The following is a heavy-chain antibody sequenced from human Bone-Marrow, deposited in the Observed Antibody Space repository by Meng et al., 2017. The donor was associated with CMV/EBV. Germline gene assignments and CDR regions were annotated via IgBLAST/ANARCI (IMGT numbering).Heavy chain of an antibody. CDR3: ARSLGVGFLEWLSPPGGMDV. V-gene: IGHV3-48*04. J-gene: IGHJ6*02. CDR1: GFTFSSYA. D-gene: IGHD3-3*01. Sequence: GESLKISCAASGFTFSSYAMSWVRQAPGKGLEWVSYISSSGSTIYYADSVKGRFTISRDNAKNSLYLQMNSLRAEDTAVYYCARSLGVGFLEWLSPPGGMDVWGQGTTVTVSS. CDR2: ISSSGSTI.